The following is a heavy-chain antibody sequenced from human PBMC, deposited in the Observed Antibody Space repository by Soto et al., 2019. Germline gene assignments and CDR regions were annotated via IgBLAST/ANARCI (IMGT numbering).Heavy chain of an antibody. CDR2: IYHSGST. V-gene: IGHV4-4*02. Sequence: QVQLQESGPGLVKPSGTLSLTCAVSGGSISSSNWWSWVRQPPGKGLEWIGEIYHSGSTNYNPSLKSRVTISVDKSKNRFSLKLSSVTAADTAVYYCAREGGLITIFGGPGGMDVWGQGTTVTVSS. J-gene: IGHJ6*02. CDR1: GGSISSSNW. CDR3: AREGGLITIFGGPGGMDV. D-gene: IGHD3-3*01.